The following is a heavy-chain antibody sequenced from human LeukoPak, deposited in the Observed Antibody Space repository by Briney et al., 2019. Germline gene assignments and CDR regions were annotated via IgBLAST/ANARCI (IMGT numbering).Heavy chain of an antibody. CDR3: ARAEKAVTGTLDY. J-gene: IGHJ4*02. D-gene: IGHD6-19*01. CDR2: MYNRGST. Sequence: SETLSLTCTVSGDSISNYYWSWIRQSPGKKLEWIGYMYNRGSTIYNPSLKSRVTISTDTSKNQFSLRLTSVTAADTAVYYCARAEKAVTGTLDYWGQGTLFTVSS. V-gene: IGHV4-59*01. CDR1: GDSISNYY.